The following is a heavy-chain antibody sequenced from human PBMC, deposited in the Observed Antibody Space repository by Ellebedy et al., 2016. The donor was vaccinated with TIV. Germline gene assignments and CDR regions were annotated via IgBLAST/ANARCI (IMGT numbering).Heavy chain of an antibody. CDR2: IQNKSNNYGT. Sequence: PGGSLRLSCAASGFTFSGSAMHWVRQASGKGLGWVGRIQNKSNNYGTAYAPSVKGRFTMSRDDSKNTAYLQMNSLKTDDTAVYYCTTRPEEASIIYWGQGTLVTVSS. CDR1: GFTFSGSA. V-gene: IGHV3-73*01. D-gene: IGHD5-24*01. J-gene: IGHJ4*02. CDR3: TTRPEEASIIY.